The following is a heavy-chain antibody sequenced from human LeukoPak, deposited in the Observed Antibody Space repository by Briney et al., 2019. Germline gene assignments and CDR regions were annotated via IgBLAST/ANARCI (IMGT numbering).Heavy chain of an antibody. CDR2: VHHTGVT. Sequence: SETLSLTCSVSGGSITSLYWSWVRQPPGKGLEYVGYVHHTGVTNYNPSLGGRVTVSMDASKNQFYLKLNSVTAADTAVYYCVRSATIAVFRYGMDVWGQGTTVTVSS. J-gene: IGHJ6*02. CDR1: GGSITSLY. D-gene: IGHD5-24*01. CDR3: VRSATIAVFRYGMDV. V-gene: IGHV4-59*11.